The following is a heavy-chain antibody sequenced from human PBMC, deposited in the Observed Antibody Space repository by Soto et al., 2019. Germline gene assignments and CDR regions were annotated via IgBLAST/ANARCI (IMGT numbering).Heavy chain of an antibody. CDR2: ISYDGSNK. CDR1: GFTFSSYG. J-gene: IGHJ4*02. V-gene: IGHV3-30*18. CDR3: AKDTTYYFDY. D-gene: IGHD1-26*01. Sequence: GGSLRLSCAASGFTFSSYGMHWVRQAPGKGLEWVAVISYDGSNKYYADSVKGRFTISRDNSKNTLYLQMNSLRAEDTAVYYCAKDTTYYFDYWGQGALVTVSS.